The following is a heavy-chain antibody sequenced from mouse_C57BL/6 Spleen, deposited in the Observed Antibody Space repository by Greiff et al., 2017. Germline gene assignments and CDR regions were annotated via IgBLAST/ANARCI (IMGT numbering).Heavy chain of an antibody. V-gene: IGHV1-9*01. CDR2: ILPGNGST. CDR1: GYTFTGSW. J-gene: IGHJ1*03. D-gene: IGHD2-1*01. CDR3: VSGYNGNYWYFDV. Sequence: VQLQESGAELMKPGASVKLSCKATGYTFTGSWIEWVKQRPGHGLEWIGEILPGNGSTNYNEKFKGKATFTADTSSNTAYMQLSSLTTEDSAIYYCVSGYNGNYWYFDVWGTGTTVTVSS.